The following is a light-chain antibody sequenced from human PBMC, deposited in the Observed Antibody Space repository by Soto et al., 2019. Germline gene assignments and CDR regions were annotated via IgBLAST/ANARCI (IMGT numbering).Light chain of an antibody. CDR2: GTS. Sequence: IVLTPSPVILSLSPGEIATSSCKASQTVSSMYLSWFQQRPGQAPRLLIYGTSTRATGIPVRFSGSGSGTEFTLTASSLQPEDFAVYYCQQYNNWPLTFGHGTKVDIK. V-gene: IGKV3D-7*01. CDR1: QTVSSMY. J-gene: IGKJ3*01. CDR3: QQYNNWPLT.